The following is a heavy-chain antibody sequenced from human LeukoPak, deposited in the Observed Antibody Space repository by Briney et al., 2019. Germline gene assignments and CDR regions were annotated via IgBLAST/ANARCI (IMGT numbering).Heavy chain of an antibody. J-gene: IGHJ4*02. CDR3: ARDPLGTRPGFDY. CDR1: GFTFSSYA. D-gene: IGHD1-1*01. V-gene: IGHV3-30*04. Sequence: GGSLRLSCAASGFTFSSYAMHWVRQAPGKGLEWVAVISYDGSNKYYADSVKGRFTISRDNSKNTLYLQMNSQRAEDTAVYYCARDPLGTRPGFDYWGQGTLVTVSS. CDR2: ISYDGSNK.